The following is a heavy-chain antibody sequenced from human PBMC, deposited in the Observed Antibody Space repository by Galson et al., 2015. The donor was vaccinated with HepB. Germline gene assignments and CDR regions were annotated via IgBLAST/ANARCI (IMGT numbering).Heavy chain of an antibody. J-gene: IGHJ3*02. D-gene: IGHD6-13*01. CDR3: ARPGIAAAGGSNAFDI. CDR2: IDPSDSYT. V-gene: IGHV5-10-1*01. Sequence: QSGAEVKKPGESLRISCKGSGSSFTSYWISWVRQMPGKGLEWMGRIDPSDSYTNYSPSFQGHVTISADKSISTAYLQWSSLKASDTAMYYCARPGIAAAGGSNAFDIWGQGTMVTVSS. CDR1: GSSFTSYW.